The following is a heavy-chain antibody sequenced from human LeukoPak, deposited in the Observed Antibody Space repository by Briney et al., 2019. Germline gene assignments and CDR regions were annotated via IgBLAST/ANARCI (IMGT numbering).Heavy chain of an antibody. J-gene: IGHJ4*02. D-gene: IGHD3-9*01. V-gene: IGHV4-39*07. CDR1: GGSISSSSYY. CDR3: ARENRDYDILTGYSSFDY. Sequence: SETLSLTCTVSGGSISSSSYYWGWIRQPPGKGLEWIGSIYYSGSTYYNPSLKSRVTISVDTSKNQFSLKLSSVTAADTAVYYCARENRDYDILTGYSSFDYWGQGTLVTVSS. CDR2: IYYSGST.